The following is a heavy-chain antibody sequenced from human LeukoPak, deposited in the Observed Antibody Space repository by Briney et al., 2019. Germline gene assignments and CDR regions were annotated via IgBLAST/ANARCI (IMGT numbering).Heavy chain of an antibody. V-gene: IGHV3-66*01. CDR1: GFTVSNNY. D-gene: IGHD3-22*01. J-gene: IGHJ3*02. Sequence: PGGSLRLSCAASGFTVSNNYMSWVRQAPGKGLEWVSVIYSGGGTYYADSVKGRFTISRDNSKNTLYLQMNSLRAEDTAVYYCARDHSSGPDAFNIWGQGTMVTVSS. CDR3: ARDHSSGPDAFNI. CDR2: IYSGGGT.